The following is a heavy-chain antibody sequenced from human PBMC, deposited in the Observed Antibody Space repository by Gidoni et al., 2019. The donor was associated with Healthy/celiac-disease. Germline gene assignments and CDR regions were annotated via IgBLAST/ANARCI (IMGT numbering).Heavy chain of an antibody. Sequence: QVQLVQSGAEVKKPGASVKVSCKASGYTFTSYYMHWVRQAPGQGLEWMGIINPSGGSTSYAQKFQGRVTMTRDTSTSTVYMELSSLRSEDTAVYYCARDLTSGSYYRCFDYWGQGTLVTVSS. CDR2: INPSGGST. CDR1: GYTFTSYY. V-gene: IGHV1-46*01. D-gene: IGHD1-26*01. CDR3: ARDLTSGSYYRCFDY. J-gene: IGHJ4*02.